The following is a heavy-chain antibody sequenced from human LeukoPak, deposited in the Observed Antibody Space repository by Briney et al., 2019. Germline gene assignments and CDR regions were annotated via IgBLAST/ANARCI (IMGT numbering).Heavy chain of an antibody. D-gene: IGHD7-27*01. Sequence: ASVKASCKASGYTFTSHHINWVRQAAGQGLEWMGWMNPDTGNTAYAQKFQARVTMTWDTSISTAYMELGSLRSEDTAVYYCARGRPTNLGGIYWGQGTLVTVSS. V-gene: IGHV1-8*01. CDR3: ARGRPTNLGGIY. CDR1: GYTFTSHH. CDR2: MNPDTGNT. J-gene: IGHJ4*02.